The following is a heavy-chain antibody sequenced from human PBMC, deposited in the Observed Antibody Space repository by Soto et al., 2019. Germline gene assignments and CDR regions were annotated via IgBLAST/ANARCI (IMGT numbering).Heavy chain of an antibody. CDR1: GGSFSGYY. CDR2: INHSGST. V-gene: IGHV4-34*01. Sequence: QVQLQQWGAGLLKPSETLSLTCAVYGGSFSGYYWSWIRQPPGKGLEWIGEINHSGSTNYNPSLKCRVTISLDTSNNQFSLKLSSVTAADTAVYYCAAGGYGDYVNWFDPWGQGTLVTVSS. D-gene: IGHD4-17*01. CDR3: AAGGYGDYVNWFDP. J-gene: IGHJ5*02.